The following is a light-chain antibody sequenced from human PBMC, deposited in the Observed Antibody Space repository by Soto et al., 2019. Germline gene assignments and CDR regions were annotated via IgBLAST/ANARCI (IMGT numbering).Light chain of an antibody. V-gene: IGKV1-39*01. Sequence: DIQMTQSPSSLSASVGDTVSITCRASQPIHSYLNWYQQSPGKAPKLLISAVSSLQSGVPSRFSGSGSGTDFTLTISSLQPEDFATYYCQQTSSPPLGFGQGTRVENK. CDR2: AVS. CDR3: QQTSSPPLG. J-gene: IGKJ5*01. CDR1: QPIHSY.